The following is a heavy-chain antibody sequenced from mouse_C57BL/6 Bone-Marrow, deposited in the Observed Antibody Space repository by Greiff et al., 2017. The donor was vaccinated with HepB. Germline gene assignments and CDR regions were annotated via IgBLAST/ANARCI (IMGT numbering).Heavy chain of an antibody. J-gene: IGHJ4*01. V-gene: IGHV1-82*01. Sequence: QVQLQQSGPELVKPGASVKISCKASGYAFSSYWMNWVKQRPGKGLEWIGRIYPGDGDTNYNGKFKGKATLTADKSSSTAYMQLSSLTSEDSAVYGCARNYGNYDYAMDYWGQGTSVTVSS. CDR2: IYPGDGDT. CDR3: ARNYGNYDYAMDY. D-gene: IGHD2-1*01. CDR1: GYAFSSYW.